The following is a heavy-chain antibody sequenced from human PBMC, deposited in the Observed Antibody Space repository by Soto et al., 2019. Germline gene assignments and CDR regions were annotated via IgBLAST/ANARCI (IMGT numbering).Heavy chain of an antibody. J-gene: IGHJ6*02. V-gene: IGHV3-48*02. D-gene: IGHD2-2*01. Sequence: EVQLVESGGGLVQPGGSLRLSCAASGFTFSSYSMNWVRQAPGKGLEWVSYISSSSSTIYYADSVKGRFTISRDNAKNSRYLQMNSLRDEDTAVYYCARPDPAARNNYGMDVWGQGTTVTVSS. CDR1: GFTFSSYS. CDR2: ISSSSSTI. CDR3: ARPDPAARNNYGMDV.